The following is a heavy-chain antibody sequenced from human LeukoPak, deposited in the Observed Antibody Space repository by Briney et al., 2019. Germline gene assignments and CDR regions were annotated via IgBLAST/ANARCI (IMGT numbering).Heavy chain of an antibody. D-gene: IGHD2-15*01. CDR1: GGSISRSTW. V-gene: IGHV4-4*02. Sequence: SGALSLTRADSGGSISRSTWWSWVRQPPVKGLEWIGEIYHSGSTNYNPSLKSRVTISVDKSKNQLSLKLSTVTAADTAVYYCARDCGSCYSWFDPWGQGTLVTVSS. CDR3: ARDCGSCYSWFDP. CDR2: IYHSGST. J-gene: IGHJ5*02.